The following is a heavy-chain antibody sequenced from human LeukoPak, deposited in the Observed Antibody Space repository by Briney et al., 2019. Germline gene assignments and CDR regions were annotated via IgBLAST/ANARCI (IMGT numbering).Heavy chain of an antibody. Sequence: STMFSCKGSGYGSINYCNGCLLQLPVKGLQWMGIMHPSDTDTRYSPSFQGPVTISGDKSISTAYLQWSSLKASDTAMYYCARRSQVGTKEQYGSDIWGQGTMVTVSS. CDR1: GYGSINYC. D-gene: IGHD1-26*01. CDR3: ARRSQVGTKEQYGSDI. CDR2: MHPSDTDT. V-gene: IGHV5-51*01. J-gene: IGHJ3*02.